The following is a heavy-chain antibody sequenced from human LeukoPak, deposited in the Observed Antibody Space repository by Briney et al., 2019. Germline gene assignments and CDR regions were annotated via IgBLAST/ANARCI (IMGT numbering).Heavy chain of an antibody. CDR3: ARDSEGRYFDWLLSIETYYYYMDV. CDR1: GYTFTSYY. V-gene: IGHV1-2*02. Sequence: ASVKVSCKASGYTFTSYYMHWVRQAPGQGLEWMGWINPNSGGTNYAQKFQGRVTMTRDTSISTAYMELSRLRSDDTAVYYCARDSEGRYFDWLLSIETYYYYMDVWGKGTTVTISS. CDR2: INPNSGGT. D-gene: IGHD3-9*01. J-gene: IGHJ6*03.